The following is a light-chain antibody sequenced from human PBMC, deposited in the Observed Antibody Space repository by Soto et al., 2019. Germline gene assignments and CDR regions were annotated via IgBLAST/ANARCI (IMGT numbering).Light chain of an antibody. Sequence: EIVLTQSPATLSLSPGERATLSCRASQSVSSYLAWYQQKPCQAPRLLIYDASNGATGIPARFSGSGSGTDFTLTISSREPEDFAVYYCQQRNNWLTFGGGTKVEIK. CDR3: QQRNNWLT. CDR2: DAS. V-gene: IGKV3-11*01. CDR1: QSVSSY. J-gene: IGKJ4*01.